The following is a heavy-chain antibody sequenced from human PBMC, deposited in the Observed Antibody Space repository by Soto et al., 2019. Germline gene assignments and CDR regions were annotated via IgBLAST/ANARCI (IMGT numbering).Heavy chain of an antibody. J-gene: IGHJ4*02. CDR2: IGASGAGT. Sequence: PGGSLRLSCAASGFTFNNAMSWVRQAPGKGLEWVSGIGASGAGTYYAESVKGRFTISRDNSKNTLHLQMNSLRAEDTAVYYGALRKTGSYFDYWGQGTLVTVSS. CDR1: GFTFNNA. V-gene: IGHV3-23*01. D-gene: IGHD1-26*01. CDR3: ALRKTGSYFDY.